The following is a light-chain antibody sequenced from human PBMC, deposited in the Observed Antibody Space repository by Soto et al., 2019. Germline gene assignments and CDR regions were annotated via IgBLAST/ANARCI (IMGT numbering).Light chain of an antibody. Sequence: QSVLTQPPSVSGAPGQTITMSCTGSGSNVGASYDVHWYQVLPGAGPRLLIYKNNNRPSGVPDRFSGSKSGTSASLAITGLRAEDEADYYCHSYHNILSGPLFGGGTTLTVL. V-gene: IGLV1-40*01. CDR2: KNN. CDR1: GSNVGASYD. CDR3: HSYHNILSGPL. J-gene: IGLJ3*02.